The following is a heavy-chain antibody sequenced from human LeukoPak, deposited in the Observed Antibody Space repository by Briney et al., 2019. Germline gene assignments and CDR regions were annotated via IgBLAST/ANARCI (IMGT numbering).Heavy chain of an antibody. D-gene: IGHD3-16*01. Sequence: GGSLRISCATSRFTFSSYEMNLVRQAPGKGLEWVSYITSSGNTMYYADSVKGRFTISRDNAENSLSLQMNSLRAEDTAVYYCARRRGGWFDPWGQGTLVTVSS. J-gene: IGHJ5*02. CDR3: ARRRGGWFDP. CDR2: ITSSGNTM. CDR1: RFTFSSYE. V-gene: IGHV3-48*03.